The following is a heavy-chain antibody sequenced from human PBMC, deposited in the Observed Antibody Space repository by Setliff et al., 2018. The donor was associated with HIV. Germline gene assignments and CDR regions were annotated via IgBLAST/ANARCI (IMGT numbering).Heavy chain of an antibody. V-gene: IGHV4-4*08. J-gene: IGHJ3*02. CDR2: IYTSGSA. CDR3: ARRDYNFSGTFDI. D-gene: IGHD3-3*01. CDR1: GGSVSGYK. Sequence: SETLSLTCIVSGGSVSGYKWSWIRQSPGKGLEWIGYIYTSGSATYNPSLKSRVTISTDTSKNQFSLRLDSVTAADTAVYYCARRDYNFSGTFDIWGQGTMATVSS.